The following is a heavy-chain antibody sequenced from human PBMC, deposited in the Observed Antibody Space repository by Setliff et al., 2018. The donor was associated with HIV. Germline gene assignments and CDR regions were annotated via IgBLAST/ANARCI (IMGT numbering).Heavy chain of an antibody. J-gene: IGHJ6*03. CDR3: AREGLWFGDRGYFMDV. D-gene: IGHD3-10*01. Sequence: SVKVSCKASGGTFSGYAINWVRQAPGQGLEWLGNIIPNVGVVYYAQRFQGRVTITTVQSTSTAYLELSSLRSDDTAVYYCAREGLWFGDRGYFMDVWGKGTAVTVSS. CDR2: IIPNVGVV. CDR1: GGTFSGYA. V-gene: IGHV1-69*04.